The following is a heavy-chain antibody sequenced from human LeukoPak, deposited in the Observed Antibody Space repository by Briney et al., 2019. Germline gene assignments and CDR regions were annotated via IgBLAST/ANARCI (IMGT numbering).Heavy chain of an antibody. D-gene: IGHD3-9*01. CDR1: GGSISSGDYY. Sequence: SETLSLTCTVSGGSISSGDYYWSWIRQPPGKGLEWIGHIYYSGSTNYNVSLKSRVTISVDTSKNQFSLKLSSVTAADTAMYYCARSYYDILTGYKRNLGAFDIWGQGTMVTVSS. J-gene: IGHJ3*02. CDR2: IYYSGST. CDR3: ARSYYDILTGYKRNLGAFDI. V-gene: IGHV4-30-4*01.